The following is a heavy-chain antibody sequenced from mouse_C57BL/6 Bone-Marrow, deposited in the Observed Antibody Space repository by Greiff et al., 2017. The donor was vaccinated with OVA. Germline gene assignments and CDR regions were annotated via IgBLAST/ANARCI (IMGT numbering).Heavy chain of an antibody. Sequence: VQLQQPGAELVMPGASVKLSCKASGYTFTSYWMHWVKQRPGQGLEWIGEIDPSDSYTNYNQKFKGKSTLTADKSSSTAYMQLSSLTSEDSAVYYCARELRLRWFAYWGQGTLVTVSA. CDR2: IDPSDSYT. V-gene: IGHV1-69*01. CDR1: GYTFTSYW. D-gene: IGHD3-2*02. J-gene: IGHJ3*01. CDR3: ARELRLRWFAY.